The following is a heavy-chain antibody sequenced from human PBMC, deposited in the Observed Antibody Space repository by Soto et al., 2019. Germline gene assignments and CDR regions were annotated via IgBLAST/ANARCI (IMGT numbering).Heavy chain of an antibody. V-gene: IGHV4-59*01. Sequence: QVQLQESGPGLVKPSETLSLTCTVSGGSISSYYWSWIRQPPGKALEWIGYIYYSGSTNYNPSLKSRVTISVDTSKNQFSLKLSSVTAADTAVYYCARVRVIAAAPTWWFDPWGQGTLVTVSS. CDR3: ARVRVIAAAPTWWFDP. D-gene: IGHD6-13*01. CDR1: GGSISSYY. CDR2: IYYSGST. J-gene: IGHJ5*02.